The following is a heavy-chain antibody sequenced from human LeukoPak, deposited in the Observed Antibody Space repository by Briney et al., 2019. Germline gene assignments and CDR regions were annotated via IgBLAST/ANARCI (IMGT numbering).Heavy chain of an antibody. CDR2: ISGSGGST. V-gene: IGHV3-23*01. D-gene: IGHD2-15*01. CDR3: AKGGIVVVVAARTDY. Sequence: PGGSLRLSCAASGFTFSSYAMSWVRQAPGKGLEWVSAISGSGGSTYYADSVKGRFTISRDNSKNTLYLQMNSLRAEDTAVYYCAKGGIVVVVAARTDYWGQGTLVTVSS. J-gene: IGHJ4*02. CDR1: GFTFSSYA.